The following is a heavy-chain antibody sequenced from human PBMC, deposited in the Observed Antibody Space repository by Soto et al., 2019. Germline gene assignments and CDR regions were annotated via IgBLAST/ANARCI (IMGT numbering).Heavy chain of an antibody. CDR1: GTSISSYY. J-gene: IGHJ4*02. CDR2: NHYSGTT. Sequence: AETLSLTCTVSGTSISSYYWSWTRQPPGKGLEWIANNHYSGTTNNNPFLASRDNLSVDPYKKQFSLKMTSATAAYRAMEFFGGYNSYAIDYWGRGTLVTVSS. D-gene: IGHD2-8*01. V-gene: IGHV4-59*01. CDR3: GGYNSYAIDY.